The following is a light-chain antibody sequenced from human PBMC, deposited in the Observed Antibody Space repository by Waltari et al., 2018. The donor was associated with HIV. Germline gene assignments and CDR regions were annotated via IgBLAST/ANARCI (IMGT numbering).Light chain of an antibody. CDR1: SGSIASNF. Sequence: NFMLTQPHSVSESPGKTVTIACTRSSGSIASNFVQWFQQRPGSYPTPVIYDRHHRPSGVPYRFSGSIGRSSNSASLAISGLKTEDEADHYGQSYDTSRQWVFGGRTQLTVL. J-gene: IGLJ3*02. V-gene: IGLV6-57*01. CDR2: DRH. CDR3: QSYDTSRQWV.